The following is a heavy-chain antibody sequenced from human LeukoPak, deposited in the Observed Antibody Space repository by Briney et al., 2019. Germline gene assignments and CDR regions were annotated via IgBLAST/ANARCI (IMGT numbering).Heavy chain of an antibody. CDR2: ITTSDGNT. CDR1: GFTFSSYT. Sequence: GGSLRLSCAASGFTFSSYTMSWVRQAPGKGLEWVSAITTSDGNTYYADSVKGRFTVSRDNSKNTLFLQMNSLRAEDTAVYYCAKDGGLWVSAHWGDSWGRGTLVTVSS. V-gene: IGHV3-23*01. D-gene: IGHD7-27*01. CDR3: AKDGGLWVSAHWGDS. J-gene: IGHJ4*02.